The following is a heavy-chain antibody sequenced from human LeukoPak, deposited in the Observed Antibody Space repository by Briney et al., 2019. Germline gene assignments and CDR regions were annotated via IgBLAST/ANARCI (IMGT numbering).Heavy chain of an antibody. Sequence: ASVKVSCKASGYTFTGYYMHWVRQAPGQGLEWMGRINPNSGGTNYAQKFQGRVTMTRDTSISTAYMELFRLRSDDTAVYYCARDRVVDDAFDIWGQGTMVTVSS. D-gene: IGHD2-15*01. CDR3: ARDRVVDDAFDI. V-gene: IGHV1-2*06. J-gene: IGHJ3*02. CDR2: INPNSGGT. CDR1: GYTFTGYY.